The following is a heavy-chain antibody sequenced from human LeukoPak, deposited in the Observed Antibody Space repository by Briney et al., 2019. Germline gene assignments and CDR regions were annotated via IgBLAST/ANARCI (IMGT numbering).Heavy chain of an antibody. CDR3: ASLGSGSYLVDY. CDR2: INPNNGGT. Sequence: GESLKISCKGSGCSFISYWIGWVRQMPGKGLEWMGCINPNNGGTNYAQKFQGRVTMTRDTSISTAYMELSRLRSDDTAVYYCASLGSGSYLVDYWGQGTLVTVSS. CDR1: GCSFISYW. J-gene: IGHJ4*02. D-gene: IGHD1-26*01. V-gene: IGHV1-2*02.